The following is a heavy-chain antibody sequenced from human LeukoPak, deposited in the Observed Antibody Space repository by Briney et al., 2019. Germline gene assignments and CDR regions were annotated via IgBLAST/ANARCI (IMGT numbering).Heavy chain of an antibody. CDR1: GGSISSYY. V-gene: IGHV4-59*01. Sequence: SETLSLTCTVSGGSISSYYWSWIWQPPGKGLEWIGYIYYSGSTNYNPSLKSRVTISEDTSKNQFSLKLSSVTAADTAVYYCARAVDFWSGYSCDYWGGRTGVSVSS. J-gene: IGHJ4*02. D-gene: IGHD3-3*01. CDR2: IYYSGST. CDR3: ARAVDFWSGYSCDY.